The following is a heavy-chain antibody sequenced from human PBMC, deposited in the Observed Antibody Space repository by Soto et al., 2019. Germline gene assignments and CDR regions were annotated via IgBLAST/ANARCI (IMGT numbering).Heavy chain of an antibody. J-gene: IGHJ4*02. Sequence: VQVLESGGDMVPPGGHLRLSCTASGFAFSSYAMSWVRQAPGKGLEWVSGISGSGGSTYYADSVKGRFTISGDKSKNTMFLPMNSLRAEDTAIYYCAKYADEVLAVAVTFFEYWGQGSLVNVSS. CDR3: AKYADEVLAVAVTFFEY. CDR2: ISGSGGST. D-gene: IGHD6-19*01. CDR1: GFAFSSYA. V-gene: IGHV3-23*01.